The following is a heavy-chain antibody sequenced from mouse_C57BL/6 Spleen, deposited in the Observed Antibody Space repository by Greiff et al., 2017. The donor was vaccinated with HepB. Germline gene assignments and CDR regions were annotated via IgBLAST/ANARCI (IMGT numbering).Heavy chain of an antibody. J-gene: IGHJ1*03. D-gene: IGHD1-1*01. Sequence: QVQLQQSGPELVKPGASVKISCKASGYTFTDYYINWVKQRPGQGLEWIGWIYPGSGNTKYNEKFKGKATLTVDTSSSTAYMQLSSLTSEDSAVYFCARGITTVVEKTWYFDVWGTGTTVTVSS. CDR3: ARGITTVVEKTWYFDV. CDR1: GYTFTDYY. CDR2: IYPGSGNT. V-gene: IGHV1-84*01.